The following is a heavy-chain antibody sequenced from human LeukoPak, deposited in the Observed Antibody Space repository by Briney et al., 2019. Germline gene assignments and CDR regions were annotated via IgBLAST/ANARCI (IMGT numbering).Heavy chain of an antibody. V-gene: IGHV3-74*01. D-gene: IGHD2-2*01. CDR2: INSDGSTT. J-gene: IGHJ5*02. CDR1: GFPFSYSW. Sequence: GGSLRLSCAASGFPFSYSWMHWVRQAPGKGLVWASRINSDGSTTSYADSVKGRFTISRDNAKNTLYLQMNSLRADDTAVYYCAARSTSSYGFDPWGQGTLVTVSS. CDR3: AARSTSSYGFDP.